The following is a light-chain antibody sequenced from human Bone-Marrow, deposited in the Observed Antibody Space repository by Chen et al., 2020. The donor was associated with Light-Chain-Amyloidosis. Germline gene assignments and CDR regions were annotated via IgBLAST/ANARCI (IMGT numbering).Light chain of an antibody. V-gene: IGLV3-21*02. J-gene: IGLJ3*02. Sequence: SYVLTQPSSVSVAPGQTDKMACGGNNIGSTSVHGYQQTPGQAPLLVVYDDSDRPSGIPERLSGSNSGNTATLTISRVEAGDEADYYCQVWDRSSDRPVFGGGTKLTVL. CDR1: NIGSTS. CDR2: DDS. CDR3: QVWDRSSDRPV.